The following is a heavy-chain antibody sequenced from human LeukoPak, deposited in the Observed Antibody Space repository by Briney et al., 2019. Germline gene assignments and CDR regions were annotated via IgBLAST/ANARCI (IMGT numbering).Heavy chain of an antibody. V-gene: IGHV1-69*01. CDR3: ATNTYAFWSGYGDYFDY. D-gene: IGHD3-3*01. Sequence: SSVTVSCKASGGTFSSYAISWVRQAPGQGLEWMGGIIPIFGTANYAQKFQGRVTITADESTSTAYMELSSLRSEDTAVYYCATNTYAFWSGYGDYFDYGGQGTLVTVSS. CDR2: IIPIFGTA. J-gene: IGHJ4*02. CDR1: GGTFSSYA.